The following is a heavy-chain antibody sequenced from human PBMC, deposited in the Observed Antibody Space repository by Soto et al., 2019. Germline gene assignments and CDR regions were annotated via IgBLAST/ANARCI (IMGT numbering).Heavy chain of an antibody. CDR1: GGSISSGGYS. CDR3: ARLLYDRSGYYYFDL. Sequence: SETLSLTCAVSGGSISSGGYSWSWIRQPPGKGLEWIGYIYHSGSTYYNPSLKSRVTISVDTSKNQFSLKLTSVTAADTAIYYCARLLYDRSGYYYFDLWGQGIPVTVSS. CDR2: IYHSGST. D-gene: IGHD3-22*01. J-gene: IGHJ4*02. V-gene: IGHV4-30-2*01.